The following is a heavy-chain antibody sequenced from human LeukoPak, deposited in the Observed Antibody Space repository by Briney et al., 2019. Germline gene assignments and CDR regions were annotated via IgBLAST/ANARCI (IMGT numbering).Heavy chain of an antibody. J-gene: IGHJ4*02. Sequence: SQTLSLTCAVYGGSFSGYYWSWIRQPPGKGLEWIGEINHSGSTNYNPSLKSRVTISVDTSKNQFSLKLSSVTAADTAVYYCARDQAAAVYWGQGTLVTVSS. CDR3: ARDQAAAVY. CDR1: GGSFSGYY. V-gene: IGHV4-34*01. CDR2: INHSGST. D-gene: IGHD6-13*01.